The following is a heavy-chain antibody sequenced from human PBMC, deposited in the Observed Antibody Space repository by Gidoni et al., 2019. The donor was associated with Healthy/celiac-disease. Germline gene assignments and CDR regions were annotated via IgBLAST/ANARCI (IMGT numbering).Heavy chain of an antibody. D-gene: IGHD6-19*01. Sequence: QVQLQQWGAGLLTPSETLSLTCAVYGGSFSGYYWSWIRQPPGKGLEWIGEINHSGSTNYNPSLKSRVTISVDTSKNQFSLKLSSVTAADTAVYYCARARAGYSSGWYLDYWGQGTLVTVSS. J-gene: IGHJ4*02. CDR3: ARARAGYSSGWYLDY. CDR1: GGSFSGYY. CDR2: INHSGST. V-gene: IGHV4-34*01.